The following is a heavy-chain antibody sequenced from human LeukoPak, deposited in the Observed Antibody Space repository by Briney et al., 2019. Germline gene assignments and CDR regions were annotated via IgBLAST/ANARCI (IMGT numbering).Heavy chain of an antibody. D-gene: IGHD5-18*01. V-gene: IGHV5-51*01. J-gene: IGHJ4*02. CDR3: ARRYTSMLYFEY. CDR2: IYPGDSDT. CDR1: GYTFTSYW. Sequence: KSGESLKISCKGSGYTFTSYWIGWVRQMPGKGLEWMGIIYPGDSDTRYSPSFQGQVTISADRSISTAYLQWSSLKASDTAMYYCARRYTSMLYFEYWGQGTLVTVSS.